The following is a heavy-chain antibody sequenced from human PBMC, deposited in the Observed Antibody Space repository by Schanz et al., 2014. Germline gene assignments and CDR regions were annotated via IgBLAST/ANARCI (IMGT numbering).Heavy chain of an antibody. CDR1: GFNFGSHG. CDR3: AKYRGYYRVSGSYRELEY. J-gene: IGHJ4*02. V-gene: IGHV3-33*06. Sequence: QVQLVESGGGVVQPGRSLRLSCAASGFNFGSHGMHWVRQAPGKGLEWVAVISYDGSFKNYADSVKGRFTISRDNSKNTLYLQMNSLRPEDTAVYYCAKYRGYYRVSGSYRELEYWGQGTLVTVSS. CDR2: ISYDGSFK. D-gene: IGHD3-10*01.